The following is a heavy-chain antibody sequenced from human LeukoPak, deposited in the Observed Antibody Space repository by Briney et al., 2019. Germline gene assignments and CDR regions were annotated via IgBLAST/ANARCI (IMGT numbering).Heavy chain of an antibody. Sequence: SETLSLTCAVYGGSFSGYYWSWIRQPPGKGLEWIGEINHSGSTNYNPSLKSRVTISVDTSKNQFSLKLSSVTAADTAVYYCARGYSGYDRLYWGYYYYYYMDVWGKGTTVTISS. CDR3: ARGYSGYDRLYWGYYYYYYMDV. D-gene: IGHD5-12*01. V-gene: IGHV4-34*01. CDR2: INHSGST. CDR1: GGSFSGYY. J-gene: IGHJ6*03.